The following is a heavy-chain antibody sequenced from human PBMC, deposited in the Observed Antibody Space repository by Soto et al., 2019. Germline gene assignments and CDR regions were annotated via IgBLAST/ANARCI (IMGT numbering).Heavy chain of an antibody. CDR1: GGCFSNSP. CDR2: ITPLIGVG. Sequence: QVQLVQSGTEVKKPGSSVKVSCKASGGCFSNSPITCVRQAPGQGLEWMGGITPLIGVGDYAQRFQGIGTIPADTSTNTASRELRSLTVADSAIYCCGRPGYCRVGACCAPSQFWGPGTVITVSS. V-gene: IGHV1-69*17. D-gene: IGHD2-15*01. CDR3: GRPGYCRVGACCAPSQF. J-gene: IGHJ4*02.